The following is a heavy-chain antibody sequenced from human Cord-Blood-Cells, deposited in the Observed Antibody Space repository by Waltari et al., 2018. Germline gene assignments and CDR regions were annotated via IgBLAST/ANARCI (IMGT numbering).Heavy chain of an antibody. CDR1: GSSFTIHW. CDR2: IYPGDSDT. V-gene: IGHV5-51*01. J-gene: IGHJ4*02. Sequence: EVPLVQSGAPGNQTGGSLKIYCKGSGSSFTIHWIVWVLSMPGKGLEWSGIIYPGDSDTSYSPSFQGQVTISADKSISTAYLQWSSLKASDTAMYYCAIPIYYGSGSFDYWGQGTLVTVSS. CDR3: AIPIYYGSGSFDY. D-gene: IGHD3-10*01.